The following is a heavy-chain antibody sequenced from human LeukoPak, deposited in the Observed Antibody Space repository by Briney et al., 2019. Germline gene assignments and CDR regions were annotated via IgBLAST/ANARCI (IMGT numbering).Heavy chain of an antibody. J-gene: IGHJ4*02. CDR1: GGSISGYY. CDR2: ISYSGGT. V-gene: IGHV4-59*01. D-gene: IGHD3-22*01. Sequence: SETLSLTCTVSGGSISGYYWSWIRQPPGKGLEWIGYISYSGGTNYSPSLKSRVSISVDTPKNQFSLKLSSVTAADTAVYYCARGERETYYYDSSGYYYGYWGQGTLVTVSS. CDR3: ARGERETYYYDSSGYYYGY.